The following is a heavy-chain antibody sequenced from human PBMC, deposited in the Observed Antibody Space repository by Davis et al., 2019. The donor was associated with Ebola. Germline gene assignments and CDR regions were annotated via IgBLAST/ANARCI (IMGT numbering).Heavy chain of an antibody. CDR2: INHSGST. CDR1: GGSFSGYY. CDR3: ARGKGVFDS. V-gene: IGHV4-34*01. D-gene: IGHD3-10*01. J-gene: IGHJ4*02. Sequence: MPSETLSLTCAVYGGSFSGYYWSWIRQPPGKGLEWIGEINHSGSTNYNPSLKSRVTISVDTSKNQFSLKLSSVTAADTAAYYCARGKGVFDSWGQGTLVTVSS.